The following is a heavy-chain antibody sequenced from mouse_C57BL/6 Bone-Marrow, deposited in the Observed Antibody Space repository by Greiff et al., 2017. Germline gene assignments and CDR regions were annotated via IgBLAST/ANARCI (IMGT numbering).Heavy chain of an antibody. CDR2: IHPNSGSS. CDR1: GYTFTSYW. V-gene: IGHV1-64*01. J-gene: IGHJ3*01. Sequence: QVQLLQPGAELVKPGASVKLSCKASGYTFTSYWMHWVKQRPGQGLEWIGIIHPNSGSSTYNEKSKSKATLTVDKSSCTAYMQLSSLTSVDSAVYYWARSGLRYPALFAYWGQGTLVTVSA. CDR3: ARSGLRYPALFAY. D-gene: IGHD1-1*01.